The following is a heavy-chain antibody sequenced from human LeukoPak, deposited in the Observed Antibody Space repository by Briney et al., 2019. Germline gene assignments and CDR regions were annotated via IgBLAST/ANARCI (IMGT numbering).Heavy chain of an antibody. V-gene: IGHV4-61*02. J-gene: IGHJ4*02. CDR2: IYTSGCT. CDR3: ARESSRINRQFDY. Sequence: KPSQTLSLTCTVSGGSISSGSYYWSWIRQPAGKGLEWIGRIYTSGCTNYNPSLKSRVTISVDTSKNQFSLKLSSVTAADTAVYYCARESSRINRQFDYWGQGTLVTVSS. CDR1: GGSISSGSYY.